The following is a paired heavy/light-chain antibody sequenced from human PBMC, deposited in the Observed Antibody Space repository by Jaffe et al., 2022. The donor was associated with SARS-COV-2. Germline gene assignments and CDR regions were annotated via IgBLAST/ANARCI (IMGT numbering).Heavy chain of an antibody. CDR3: ARDGPSRPWDS. CDR1: GFPFSDYA. Sequence: EVQLLESGGRLVQPGGSLRLSCVTSGFPFSDYAMNWVRQAPGKGPEWVADVKSSDGSMHYADSVKGRFTISRDNSKNTLYLQMNRLRVEDTAIYYCARDGPSRPWDSWGQGTLVTVSP. J-gene: IGHJ4*02. V-gene: IGHV3-23*01. D-gene: IGHD1-1*01. CDR2: VKSSDGSM.
Light chain of an antibody. J-gene: IGKJ1*01. CDR2: KAS. V-gene: IGKV1-5*03. Sequence: DIQMTQSPSTLSASVGDRVTITCRASQNINTWLAWHQQKPGKVPKLLIYKASNLETGVPSRFSGSGSGTEFTLTISRLQPDDFATYYCQQYNTYSWTFGQGTKVEIK. CDR1: QNINTW. CDR3: QQYNTYSWT.